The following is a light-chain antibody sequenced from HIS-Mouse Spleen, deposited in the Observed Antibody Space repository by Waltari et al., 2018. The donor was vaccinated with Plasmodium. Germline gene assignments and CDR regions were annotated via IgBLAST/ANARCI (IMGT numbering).Light chain of an antibody. CDR1: SSDVGGYNY. J-gene: IGLJ3*02. V-gene: IGLV2-11*01. Sequence: QSALTQPRSVSGSPGQSVTLSCTGTSSDVGGYNYVSWYQQHPGKAPQLMIYDVSKRPSGVPDRFSGSKSGNTASLTISGLQAEDEADYYCCSYAGSYTWVFGGGTKLTVL. CDR3: CSYAGSYTWV. CDR2: DVS.